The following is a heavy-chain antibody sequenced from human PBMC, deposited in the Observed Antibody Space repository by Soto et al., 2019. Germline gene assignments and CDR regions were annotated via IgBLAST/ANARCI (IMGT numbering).Heavy chain of an antibody. CDR3: ARCSLVVVPAPGFDP. Sequence: SETLSLTCTVSGGSISSGGYYWSWIRQHPGKGLEWIGYIYYSGTTYYNPSLKSRVTISVDTSKNQFSLKLSSVSAADTALYYCARCSLVVVPAPGFDPWGRGTLVTSPQ. D-gene: IGHD2-2*01. V-gene: IGHV4-31*03. CDR1: GGSISSGGYY. CDR2: IYYSGTT. J-gene: IGHJ5*02.